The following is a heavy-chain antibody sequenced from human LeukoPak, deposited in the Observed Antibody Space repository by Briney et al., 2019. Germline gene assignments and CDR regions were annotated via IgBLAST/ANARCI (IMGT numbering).Heavy chain of an antibody. D-gene: IGHD1-1*01. V-gene: IGHV3-23*01. CDR2: ISASGGST. CDR3: APNGNLDY. CDR1: GLTFSSYA. Sequence: GGSLRLSCVVSGLTFSSYAMSWVRQAPGKGLYWVSAISASGGSTYYADSVKGRFTISRDNSKNTVYLQLNSLRGEDTAIYYCAPNGNLDYWGQGSLVTVSS. J-gene: IGHJ4*02.